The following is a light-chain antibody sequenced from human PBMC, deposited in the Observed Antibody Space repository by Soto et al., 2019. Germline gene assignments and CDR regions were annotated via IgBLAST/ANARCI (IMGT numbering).Light chain of an antibody. CDR2: WAS. Sequence: DIVMTQSPDSLAVSLGERATINCKSSQSVLYSSNNNNYIAWYQQKPGQPPKLIIYWASTRESGVPDRFSGSGSGTDFTLTISSLQAEDVAIYYCQQYYDTPSTFGHGTKVEIK. CDR1: QSVLYSSNNNNY. J-gene: IGKJ1*01. V-gene: IGKV4-1*01. CDR3: QQYYDTPST.